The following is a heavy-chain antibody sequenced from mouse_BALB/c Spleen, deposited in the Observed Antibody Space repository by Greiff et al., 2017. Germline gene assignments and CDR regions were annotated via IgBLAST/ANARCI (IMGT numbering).Heavy chain of an antibody. CDR2: ISYSGST. CDR1: GYSITSDYA. D-gene: IGHD2-4*01. Sequence: VQLKESGPGLVKPSQSLSLTCTVTGYSITSDYAWNWIRQFPGNKLEWMGYISYSGSTSYNPSLKSRISITRDTSKNQFFLQLNSVTTEDTATYYCARITTGYWYFDVWGAGTTVTVSS. CDR3: ARITTGYWYFDV. V-gene: IGHV3-2*02. J-gene: IGHJ1*01.